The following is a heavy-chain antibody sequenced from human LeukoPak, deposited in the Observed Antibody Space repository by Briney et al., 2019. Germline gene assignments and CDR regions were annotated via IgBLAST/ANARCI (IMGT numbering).Heavy chain of an antibody. D-gene: IGHD3-3*01. J-gene: IGHJ4*02. V-gene: IGHV3-30*01. CDR3: AREGLYDFWSGYPLDY. CDR2: ISYDGSNK. Sequence: PGGSLRLSCAAPGFTFSSHAMRWVRQAPGKGLEWVAVISYDGSNKYYADSVKGRFTISRDNSKNTLYLQMNSLRAEDTAVYYCAREGLYDFWSGYPLDYWAREPWSPSPQ. CDR1: GFTFSSHA.